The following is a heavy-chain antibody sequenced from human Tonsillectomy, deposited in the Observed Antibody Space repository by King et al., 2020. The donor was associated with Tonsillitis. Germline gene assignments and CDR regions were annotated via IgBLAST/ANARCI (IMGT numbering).Heavy chain of an antibody. J-gene: IGHJ4*02. CDR3: AGGYCSSTNCLYSFDS. Sequence: VQLVESGGGVVQPGRSLRLSCAASGFTFSSYAMHWVRQAPGKGLEWVAVISYDGSNKYYADSVKGRITISRDNSKNTLYLQMNSLRAEDTAVYYCAGGYCSSTNCLYSFDSWGQGTLVPVSS. D-gene: IGHD2-2*01. CDR2: ISYDGSNK. CDR1: GFTFSSYA. V-gene: IGHV3-30-3*01.